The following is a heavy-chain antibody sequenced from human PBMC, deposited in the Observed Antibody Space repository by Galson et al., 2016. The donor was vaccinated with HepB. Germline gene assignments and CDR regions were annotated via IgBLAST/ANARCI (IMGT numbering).Heavy chain of an antibody. D-gene: IGHD5-18*01. CDR2: ISQSGSP. J-gene: IGHJ6*02. CDR3: ARTHTDTHYYGMDV. CDR1: GGSISSSNW. Sequence: SETLSLTCDVSGGSISSSNWWSWVRQSPGKGRLWIGEISQSGSPNYNPSLKSRVSMSVDKPKNQFSLRLSSVTAADTAVCYCARTHTDTHYYGMDVWGQGTTVTGSS. V-gene: IGHV4/OR15-8*01.